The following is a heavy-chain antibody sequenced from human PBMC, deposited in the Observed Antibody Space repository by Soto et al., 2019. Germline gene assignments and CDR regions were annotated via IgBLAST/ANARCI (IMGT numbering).Heavy chain of an antibody. D-gene: IGHD5-12*01. CDR1: GGSISSGGYY. Sequence: KTSETLSLTCTVSGGSISSGGYYWSWIRQHPGKGLEWIGYIYYSGSTYYNPSLKSRVTISVDTSKNQFSLKLSSVTAADTAVYYCARGPVGAIVATISHYFDYRGQGTLVTVSS. J-gene: IGHJ4*02. V-gene: IGHV4-31*03. CDR3: ARGPVGAIVATISHYFDY. CDR2: IYYSGST.